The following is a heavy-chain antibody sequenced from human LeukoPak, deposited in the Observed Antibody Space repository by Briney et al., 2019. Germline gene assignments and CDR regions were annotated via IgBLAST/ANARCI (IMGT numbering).Heavy chain of an antibody. Sequence: SETLSLTCIVSGGSISSKYYYWAWIRQPPGKGLEWMGKIYHSGSTYYHPSLKSRVTISIDTSKNQFSLRLTSVTAADTAVYYCARYMLAGTCFDYWGQGTLVTVSS. D-gene: IGHD2-8*01. CDR2: IYHSGST. J-gene: IGHJ4*02. CDR3: ARYMLAGTCFDY. CDR1: GGSISSKYYY. V-gene: IGHV4-39*01.